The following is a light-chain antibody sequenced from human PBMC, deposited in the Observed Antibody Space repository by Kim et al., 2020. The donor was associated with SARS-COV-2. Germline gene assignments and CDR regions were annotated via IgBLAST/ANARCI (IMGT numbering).Light chain of an antibody. CDR1: NSGSKS. V-gene: IGLV3-21*04. J-gene: IGLJ3*02. Sequence: SYELTQPPSVSVAPGKTARITCGGNNSGSKSVHWYQQKPGQAPVLVISYDSDRPSGIPERFSGSNSGNTATLTISRVEAGDEADYYCQVWDSSSDHPVFG. CDR2: YDS. CDR3: QVWDSSSDHPV.